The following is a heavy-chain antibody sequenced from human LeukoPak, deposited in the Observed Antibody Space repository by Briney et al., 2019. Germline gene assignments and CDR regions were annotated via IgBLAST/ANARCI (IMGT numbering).Heavy chain of an antibody. CDR2: ISSSSSYI. Sequence: PGGSLRLSCAASGFTFSSYSMNWVRQAPGKGLGWVSSISSSSSYIYYADSVKGRFTISRDNAKNSLYLQMNSLRAEDTAVYYCARVLGYCSSTGCPTGVYYYYGMDVWGQGTTVTVSS. CDR1: GFTFSSYS. D-gene: IGHD2-2*01. V-gene: IGHV3-21*01. J-gene: IGHJ6*02. CDR3: ARVLGYCSSTGCPTGVYYYYGMDV.